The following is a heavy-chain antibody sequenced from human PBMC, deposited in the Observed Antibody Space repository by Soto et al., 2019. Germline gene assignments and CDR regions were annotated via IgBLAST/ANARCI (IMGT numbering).Heavy chain of an antibody. V-gene: IGHV4-34*01. CDR3: ARGRITMVRGRNWFDP. D-gene: IGHD3-10*01. CDR1: GGSFSGYY. J-gene: IGHJ5*02. Sequence: QVQLQQWGAGLLKPSETLSLTCAVYGGSFSGYYWSWIRQPPGKGLEWIGEINHSVSTNYTPSLKSRVTISVDTSKNQCSLKLSSVTAADTAVYYCARGRITMVRGRNWFDPWGQGTLVTVSS. CDR2: INHSVST.